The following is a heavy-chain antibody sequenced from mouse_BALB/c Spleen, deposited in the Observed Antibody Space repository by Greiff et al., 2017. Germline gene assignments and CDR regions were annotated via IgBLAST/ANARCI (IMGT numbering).Heavy chain of an antibody. CDR3: ATLDGYLFAY. D-gene: IGHD2-3*01. J-gene: IGHJ3*01. Sequence: EVKLMESGGGLVKPGGSLKLSCAASGFTFSSYAMSWVRQTPEKRLEWVASISSGGSTYYPDSVKGRFTISRDNARNILYLQMSSLRSEDTAMYYCATLDGYLFAYWGQGTLVTVSA. CDR1: GFTFSSYA. V-gene: IGHV5-6-5*01. CDR2: ISSGGST.